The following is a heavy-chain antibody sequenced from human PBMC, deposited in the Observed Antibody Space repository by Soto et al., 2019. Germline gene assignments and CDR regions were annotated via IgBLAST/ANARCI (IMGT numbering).Heavy chain of an antibody. CDR1: GGTFSSYA. Sequence: SVKVSCKSSGGTFSSYAISWVRQAPGQGLEWMGGIIPIFGTANYAQKFQGRVTITADKSTSTAYMELSSLRSEDTAVYYCAGYCSGGSCPTRYFYGMDVWGQGTTVTVSS. J-gene: IGHJ6*02. D-gene: IGHD2-15*01. V-gene: IGHV1-69*06. CDR2: IIPIFGTA. CDR3: AGYCSGGSCPTRYFYGMDV.